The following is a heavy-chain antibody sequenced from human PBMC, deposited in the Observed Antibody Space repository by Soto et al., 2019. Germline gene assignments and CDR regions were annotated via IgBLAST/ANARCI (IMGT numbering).Heavy chain of an antibody. D-gene: IGHD5-12*01. CDR2: IIPIFGTA. Sequence: SVTVSCKASGGTFSSYAISWVRQAPGQGLEWMGGIIPIFGTANYAQKFQGRVTITADESTSTAYMELSSLRSEDTAVYYCARLAMATRRGYYGMDVWGQGTTVTVSS. CDR1: GGTFSSYA. CDR3: ARLAMATRRGYYGMDV. J-gene: IGHJ6*02. V-gene: IGHV1-69*13.